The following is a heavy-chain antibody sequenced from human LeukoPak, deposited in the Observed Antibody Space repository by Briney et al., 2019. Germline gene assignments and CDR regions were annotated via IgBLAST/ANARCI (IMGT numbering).Heavy chain of an antibody. CDR2: ISGGGGST. V-gene: IGHV3-23*01. CDR1: GFIFSSYA. D-gene: IGHD2-8*01. CDR3: AKDPSCINGVCHGDFDY. Sequence: GGSLRLSCVASGFIFSSYAMSWVRQAPGKGLEWVSNISGGGGSTYYADSVKGRFTISRDNAKNTVYLQMNSLRAEDTAVYYCAKDPSCINGVCHGDFDYWGQGTLVTVSS. J-gene: IGHJ4*02.